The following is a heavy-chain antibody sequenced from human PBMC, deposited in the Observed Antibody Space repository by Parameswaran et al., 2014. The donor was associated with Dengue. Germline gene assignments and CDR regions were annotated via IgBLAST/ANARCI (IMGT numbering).Heavy chain of an antibody. D-gene: IGHD4-17*01. CDR3: ARDPSYGGYLWSP. Sequence: WIRQPPGKGLEWIGSIYYSGSTYYNPSLKSRVTISVDTSKNQFSLKLNSVTAADTAVYSCARDPSYGGYLWSPWGQGTLVTVSS. V-gene: IGHV4-39*07. J-gene: IGHJ5*02. CDR2: IYYSGST.